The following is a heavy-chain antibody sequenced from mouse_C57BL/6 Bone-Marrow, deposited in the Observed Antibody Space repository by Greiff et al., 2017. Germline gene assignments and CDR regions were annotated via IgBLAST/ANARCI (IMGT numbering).Heavy chain of an antibody. J-gene: IGHJ4*01. CDR3: ARHPITTEVGIDYCAMAY. V-gene: IGHV1-53*01. D-gene: IGHD1-1*01. Sequence: QVQLQQPGTELVKPGASVKLSCKASGYTFTSYWMHWVKQRPGQGLEWIGNINPSNGGTNYNEKFKSKVTLTVYKSSSTAYMQLSTLTSEDSAVYSCARHPITTEVGIDYCAMAYWGQGTSVTVSS. CDR2: INPSNGGT. CDR1: GYTFTSYW.